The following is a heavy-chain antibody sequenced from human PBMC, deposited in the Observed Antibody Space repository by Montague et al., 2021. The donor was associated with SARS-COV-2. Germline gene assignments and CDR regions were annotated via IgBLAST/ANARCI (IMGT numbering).Heavy chain of an antibody. CDR3: ASQEVDTAMDRNYYYYGMDV. J-gene: IGHJ6*02. CDR2: INDSGST. Sequence: SETLSLTCTIHGGSFSGGSFSGFYWNWVRQAPGKGLEWIGEINDSGSTNYKPSLRSRVTISVDKSDYQLSLSLRPVTAADTAVYYCASQEVDTAMDRNYYYYGMDVWGQGTTVTVSS. V-gene: IGHV4-34*01. CDR1: GGSFSGFY. D-gene: IGHD5-18*01.